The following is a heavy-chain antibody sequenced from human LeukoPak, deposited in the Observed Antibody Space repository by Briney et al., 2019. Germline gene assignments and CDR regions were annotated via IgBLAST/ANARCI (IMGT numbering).Heavy chain of an antibody. CDR2: ISAYNGNT. J-gene: IGHJ4*02. V-gene: IGHV1-18*01. CDR1: GYTFTSYG. Sequence: EASVKVSCKASGYTFTSYGISWVRQAPGQGLEWMGWISAYNGNTNYAQKFQGRVTMTRDTSISTAYMELSRLRSDDTAVYYCARARAIYGSGSYYNVVLGCWGQGTLVTVSS. D-gene: IGHD3-10*01. CDR3: ARARAIYGSGSYYNVVLGC.